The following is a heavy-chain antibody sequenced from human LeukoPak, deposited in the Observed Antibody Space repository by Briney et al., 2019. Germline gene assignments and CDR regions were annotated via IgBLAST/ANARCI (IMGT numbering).Heavy chain of an antibody. J-gene: IGHJ4*02. CDR2: ISAYNDNT. V-gene: IGHV1-18*01. CDR3: ARVGPSMVYDDFDY. CDR1: GYTFTSYG. D-gene: IGHD2-8*01. Sequence: ASVKVSCKASGYTFTSYGISWVRQAPGQALEWMGWISAYNDNTNYAQKLQGRVTMTTDTSTSTAYMELRSLRSDDTAVYYCARVGPSMVYDDFDYWGQGTLVTVSS.